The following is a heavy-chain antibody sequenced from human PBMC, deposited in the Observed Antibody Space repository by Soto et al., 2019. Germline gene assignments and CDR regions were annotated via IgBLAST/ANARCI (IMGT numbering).Heavy chain of an antibody. V-gene: IGHV3-23*01. D-gene: IGHD3-22*01. CDR1: GLSNRSYP. J-gene: IGHJ5*02. CDR2: ISGSGDST. Sequence: GGSLRLSCIASGLSNRSYPMTWVRQAPGKGLEWVSGISGSGDSTYYADSVKGRFTISKDKSKNTLFLQMNSLRAEDTAVYYCAKDYYDGSGYLLSWFDPWGQGTLVTVSS. CDR3: AKDYYDGSGYLLSWFDP.